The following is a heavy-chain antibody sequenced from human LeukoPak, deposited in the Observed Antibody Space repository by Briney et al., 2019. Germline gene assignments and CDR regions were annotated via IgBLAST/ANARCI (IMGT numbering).Heavy chain of an antibody. J-gene: IGHJ4*02. D-gene: IGHD3-9*01. CDR1: GFTFSSYS. V-gene: IGHV3-21*01. Sequence: PGGSLRLSCAASGFTFSSYSMNWVRQAPGKGLEWVSSISGSSSYIYYADSVKGRFTISRDNAKNSLYLQMNSLRAEDTAVYYCARDAAADRNYDILTGYSKGFDYWGQGTLVTVSS. CDR3: ARDAAADRNYDILTGYSKGFDY. CDR2: ISGSSSYI.